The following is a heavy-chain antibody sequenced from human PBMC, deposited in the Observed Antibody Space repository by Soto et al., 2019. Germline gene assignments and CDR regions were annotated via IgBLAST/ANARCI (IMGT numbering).Heavy chain of an antibody. Sequence: SETLSLTCTVSGGSISSGDYYWSWIRQPPGKGLEWIGYIYYSGSTYYNPSLKSRVTISVDTSKNQFSLKLSSVTAADTAVYYCARRIVVVVAATMDWFDPWGQGTLVTVSS. CDR1: GGSISSGDYY. V-gene: IGHV4-30-4*01. CDR3: ARRIVVVVAATMDWFDP. J-gene: IGHJ5*02. CDR2: IYYSGST. D-gene: IGHD2-15*01.